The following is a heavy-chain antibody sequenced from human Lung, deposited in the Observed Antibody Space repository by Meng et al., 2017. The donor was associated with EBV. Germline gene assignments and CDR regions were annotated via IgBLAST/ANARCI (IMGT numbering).Heavy chain of an antibody. Sequence: QVQLQESGPGLVKPSETLSLTCTVSCGPISSSNWWSWVRQPPGKGLEWIGEIYHSGSTNYNPSLKSRVTISVDKSKNQFSLKLSSVTAADTAVYYCARDEGGNSERGFQHWGQGTLVTVSS. CDR3: ARDEGGNSERGFQH. CDR1: CGPISSSNW. V-gene: IGHV4-4*02. J-gene: IGHJ1*01. D-gene: IGHD4-23*01. CDR2: IYHSGST.